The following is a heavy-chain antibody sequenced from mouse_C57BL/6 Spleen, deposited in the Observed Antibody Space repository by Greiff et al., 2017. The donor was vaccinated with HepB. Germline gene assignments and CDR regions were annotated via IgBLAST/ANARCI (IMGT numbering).Heavy chain of an antibody. V-gene: IGHV1-63*01. D-gene: IGHD4-1*01. CDR2: IYPGGGYT. J-gene: IGHJ1*03. CDR1: GYTFTNYW. Sequence: VKLQESGAELVRPGTSVKMSCKASGYTFTNYWIGWAKQRPGHGLEWIGDIYPGGGYTNYNEKFKGKATLTADKSSSTAYMQFSSLTSEDSAIYYCARSETDWWYFDVWGTGTTVTVSS. CDR3: ARSETDWWYFDV.